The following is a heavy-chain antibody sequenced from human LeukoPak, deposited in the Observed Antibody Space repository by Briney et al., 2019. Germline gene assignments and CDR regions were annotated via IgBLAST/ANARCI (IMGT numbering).Heavy chain of an antibody. CDR3: AKVADYSGTWYNWFDP. Sequence: SETLSLTCTVSGGSISSSYWSWIRQPAGKGLEWLGRIYTSGSTNYNPSLKSRVTMSIDTSKNQFSLNLTSVTAADTAVYYCAKVADYSGTWYNWFDPWGQGTLVTVSS. J-gene: IGHJ5*02. CDR1: GGSISSSY. V-gene: IGHV4-4*07. D-gene: IGHD6-13*01. CDR2: IYTSGST.